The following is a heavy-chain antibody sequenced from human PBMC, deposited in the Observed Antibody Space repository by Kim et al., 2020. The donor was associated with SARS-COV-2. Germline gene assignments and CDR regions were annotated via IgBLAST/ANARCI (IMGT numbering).Heavy chain of an antibody. Sequence: GGSLRLSCAASGFTFSSYGMHWVRQAPGKGLEWVAVIWYDGSNKYYADSVKGRFTISRDNSKNTLYLQMNSLRAEDTAVYYCARGCRVSGSYIDYWGQGTLVTVSS. D-gene: IGHD1-26*01. J-gene: IGHJ4*02. CDR3: ARGCRVSGSYIDY. V-gene: IGHV3-33*01. CDR1: GFTFSSYG. CDR2: IWYDGSNK.